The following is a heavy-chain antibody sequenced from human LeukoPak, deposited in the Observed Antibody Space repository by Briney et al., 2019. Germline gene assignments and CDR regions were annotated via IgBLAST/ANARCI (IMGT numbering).Heavy chain of an antibody. CDR1: GGTFSSYA. V-gene: IGHV1-69*13. D-gene: IGHD5-24*01. J-gene: IGHJ4*02. Sequence: GASVKVSCKASGGTFSSYAISWVRQAPGQGLEWMGGIIPIFGTANYAQKFQGRVTITADESTSTAYMELSSLRSEDTAVYYCARDCRDGYNERTFDYWGQGTLVTVSS. CDR2: IIPIFGTA. CDR3: ARDCRDGYNERTFDY.